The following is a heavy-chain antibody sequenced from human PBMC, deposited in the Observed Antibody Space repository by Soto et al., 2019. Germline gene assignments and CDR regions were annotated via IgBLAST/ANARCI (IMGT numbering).Heavy chain of an antibody. D-gene: IGHD1-26*01. CDR1: GFTFSHYA. V-gene: IGHV3-30*18. CDR3: AKDGSHNFDY. J-gene: IGHJ4*02. CDR2: MSYDGSNE. Sequence: QVQLVESGGGVVQPGRSLRLSCAASGFTFSHYAMHWVRQAPGKGLEWVALMSYDGSNEYYADSVKGRFNISRDNSKNTLYLQMNSLRAEDKAGYYCAKDGSHNFDYWGQGTLVTVSS.